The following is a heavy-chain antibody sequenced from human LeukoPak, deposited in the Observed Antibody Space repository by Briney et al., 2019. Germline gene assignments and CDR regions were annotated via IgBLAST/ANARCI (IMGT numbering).Heavy chain of an antibody. V-gene: IGHV1-69*13. CDR1: GGTFSSYA. J-gene: IGHJ4*02. D-gene: IGHD3-22*01. CDR3: ARPSYYYDSSGYFDY. Sequence: SVKVSCKASGGTFSSYAISWVRQAPGRGLEWMGGIIPIFGTANYAQKFQGRVTITADESTSTAYMELSSLRSEDTAVYYCARPSYYYDSSGYFDYWGQGTLVTVSS. CDR2: IIPIFGTA.